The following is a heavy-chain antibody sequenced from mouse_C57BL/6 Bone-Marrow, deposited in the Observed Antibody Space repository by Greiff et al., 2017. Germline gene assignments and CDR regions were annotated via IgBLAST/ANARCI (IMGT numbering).Heavy chain of an antibody. Sequence: VQLQQSGAELARPGASVKLSCKASGYTFTSYGISWVKQRTGQGLEWIGEIYPRSGNTYYNEKFKGKATLTADKSSSTAYMELRSLTSEDSAVYFGANYYGSSYHAYWGQGTLVTVSA. CDR3: ANYYGSSYHAY. V-gene: IGHV1-81*01. J-gene: IGHJ3*01. CDR1: GYTFTSYG. D-gene: IGHD1-1*01. CDR2: IYPRSGNT.